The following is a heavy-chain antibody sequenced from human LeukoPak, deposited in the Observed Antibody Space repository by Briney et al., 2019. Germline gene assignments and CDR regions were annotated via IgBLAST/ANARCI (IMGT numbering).Heavy chain of an antibody. J-gene: IGHJ4*02. CDR2: ISDSGSA. D-gene: IGHD3-22*01. CDR1: GSSMSSDYY. CDR3: AGSSGYYYFDY. Sequence: SETLSLTCTVSGSSMSSDYYWGWIRQPPGKGLEWIGSISDSGSAYYNPSLKSRVVISVDPSKKQFSLKVTSVTAADTAVYYCAGSSGYYYFDYWGQGTLVTVSS. V-gene: IGHV4-38-2*02.